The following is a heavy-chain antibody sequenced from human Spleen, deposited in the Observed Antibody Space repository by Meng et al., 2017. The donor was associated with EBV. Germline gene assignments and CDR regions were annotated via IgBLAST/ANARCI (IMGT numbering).Heavy chain of an antibody. CDR1: GGSVSRGSSY. Sequence: QVSLQETGPGLVEPSDTPSLTCTVSGGSVSRGSSYWSWIRQPPGKRLEWIGYIYHSGSTKYNPSLTSRVTISVDTSKNQFSLNLRSVTAADTAVYYCARDGYSSGIDYWGQGTLVTVSS. V-gene: IGHV4-61*01. CDR3: ARDGYSSGIDY. CDR2: IYHSGST. D-gene: IGHD6-19*01. J-gene: IGHJ4*02.